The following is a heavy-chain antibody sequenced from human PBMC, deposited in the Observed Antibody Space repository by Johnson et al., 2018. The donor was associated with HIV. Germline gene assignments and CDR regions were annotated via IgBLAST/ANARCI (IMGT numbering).Heavy chain of an antibody. D-gene: IGHD7-27*01. Sequence: MQLVESGGGLIQPGGSLRLSCAASGFTVSSNYMSWVRQAPGKGLEWVSVIYSGGNTYYADSVKGRFTISRDNAKNSLYLQMNSLIAEDTALYYCASGDELGDDAFDIWGQGTMVTVSS. CDR2: IYSGGNT. CDR3: ASGDELGDDAFDI. V-gene: IGHV3-53*01. J-gene: IGHJ3*02. CDR1: GFTVSSNY.